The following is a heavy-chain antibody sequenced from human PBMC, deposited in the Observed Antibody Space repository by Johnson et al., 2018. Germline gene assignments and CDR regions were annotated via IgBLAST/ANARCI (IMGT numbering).Heavy chain of an antibody. CDR2: ISGSVGST. CDR1: GFTLSSYA. J-gene: IGHJ3*02. CDR3: ATDTQLEPTYAFDI. D-gene: IGHD1-1*01. Sequence: VQLVQSGGGLVQPGRSLRLSCAASGFTLSSYAMSWVRQAPGKGLQWVSGISGSVGSTYYGDSVNGRFTISRDNSKNTLYLQMNSLRTEDSAIYYCATDTQLEPTYAFDIWGQGTMVTVSS. V-gene: IGHV3-23*04.